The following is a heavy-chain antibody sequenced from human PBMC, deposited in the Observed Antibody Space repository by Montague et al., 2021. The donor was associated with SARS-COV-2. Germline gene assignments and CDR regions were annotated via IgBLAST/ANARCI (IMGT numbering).Heavy chain of an antibody. J-gene: IGHJ3*01. CDR3: AKEREVVGAARTLVDFDL. CDR2: INHSGTA. D-gene: IGHD2-15*01. CDR1: GGSFSGYY. Sequence: SETLSLTCAVYGGSFSGYYWSWLRQSPRSGLEWIGEINHSGTANYNPSLKSRVSISVDTSKNQFTLKLTSVTAADTAMYYCAKEREVVGAARTLVDFDLWGQGTMVTVSS. V-gene: IGHV4-34*01.